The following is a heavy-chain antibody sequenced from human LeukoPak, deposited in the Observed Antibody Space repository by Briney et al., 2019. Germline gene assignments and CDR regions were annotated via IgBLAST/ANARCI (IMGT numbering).Heavy chain of an antibody. CDR3: AKGLRYCSGGSCYWSEH. D-gene: IGHD2-15*01. CDR1: GFTFSSYA. V-gene: IGHV3-23*01. J-gene: IGHJ5*02. CDR2: ISGSGSST. Sequence: TGGSLRLSCAASGFTFSSYAMSWVRQAPGKGLEWVSAISGSGSSTYYADSVKGRFTISRDNSKNTLYLQMNSLRAEDTAVYYCAKGLRYCSGGSCYWSEHWGQGTLVTVSS.